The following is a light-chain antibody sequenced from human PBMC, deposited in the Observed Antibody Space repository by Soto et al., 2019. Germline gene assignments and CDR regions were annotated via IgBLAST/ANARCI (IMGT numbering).Light chain of an antibody. CDR1: QGIGDT. Sequence: EIWLTQFPGTLSLSPGEGATLSCRASQGIGDTLAWYQHKPGQTPRLLIYDTSTRATGVPTRFSGSRSGAEFTLTINSLQSEDFAVYYCQPYNNWPLTFGGGTKVDIK. CDR2: DTS. V-gene: IGKV3-15*01. CDR3: QPYNNWPLT. J-gene: IGKJ4*01.